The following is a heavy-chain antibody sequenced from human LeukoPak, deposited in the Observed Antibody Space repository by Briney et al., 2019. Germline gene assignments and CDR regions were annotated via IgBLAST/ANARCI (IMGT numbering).Heavy chain of an antibody. Sequence: PSETLSLTCAVSGYSISSGYSWGWIRQPPGMGLEWIGSIYPSGSTYYNPSLKSRVTISIDTSNNHFSLKLSSVTAADTAVYYCARDFWKYSSGWSVDYWGQGILVTVSS. V-gene: IGHV4-38-2*02. D-gene: IGHD6-19*01. CDR1: GYSISSGYS. J-gene: IGHJ4*02. CDR3: ARDFWKYSSGWSVDY. CDR2: IYPSGST.